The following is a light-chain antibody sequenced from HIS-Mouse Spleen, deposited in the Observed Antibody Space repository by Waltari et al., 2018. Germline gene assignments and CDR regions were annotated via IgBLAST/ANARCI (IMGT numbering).Light chain of an antibody. Sequence: QSALTQPASVSGSPGQSITIPCTGTSSDVGSYNLVSGYQPHPGKAPKLMIYEGSKRPSGVSNRFSGSKSGNTASLTISGLQAEDEADYYCCSYAGSSTVVFGGGTKLTVL. CDR1: SSDVGSYNL. J-gene: IGLJ2*01. CDR2: EGS. V-gene: IGLV2-23*01. CDR3: CSYAGSSTVV.